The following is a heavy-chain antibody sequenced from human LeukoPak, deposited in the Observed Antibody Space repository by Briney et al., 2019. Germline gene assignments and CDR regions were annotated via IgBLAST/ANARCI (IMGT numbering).Heavy chain of an antibody. D-gene: IGHD3-3*01. J-gene: IGHJ4*02. CDR2: IYYSGST. CDR3: ARGGYYDFWSGYYPPPFDY. Sequence: SETLSLTCTVSGGSISSYYWSWIRQPPGKGLEWIGYIYYSGSTNYNPSLKSRVTISVDTSKNQFSLKLSSVTAADTAVYYCARGGYYDFWSGYYPPPFDYWGQETLVTVSS. CDR1: GGSISSYY. V-gene: IGHV4-59*01.